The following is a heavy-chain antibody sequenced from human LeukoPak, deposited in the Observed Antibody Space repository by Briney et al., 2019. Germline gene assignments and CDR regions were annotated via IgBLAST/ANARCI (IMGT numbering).Heavy chain of an antibody. Sequence: PSETLSLTCTVSGGSISSYYWSWIRQPPGKGLEWIGYIYYSGSTHYNPSLKSRVTISVDTSKKQFSLKLRSVTAADTAVYYCARGTEDFDYWGQGTLVTVSS. CDR2: IYYSGST. CDR1: GGSISSYY. CDR3: ARGTEDFDY. V-gene: IGHV4-59*01. J-gene: IGHJ4*02.